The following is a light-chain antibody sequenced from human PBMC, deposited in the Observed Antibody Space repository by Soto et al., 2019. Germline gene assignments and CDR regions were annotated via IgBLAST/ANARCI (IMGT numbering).Light chain of an antibody. J-gene: IGKJ1*01. CDR3: QQYNNWPTWT. Sequence: EIVMTQSPATLSVSPGERATLSCRASQSVSSNLAWYQQKPGQAPRLLTYGASTRATGIPARFSGSGSGTEFTLIISSLQSEDFAVYYCQQYNNWPTWTFGQGTKVVIK. V-gene: IGKV3-15*01. CDR2: GAS. CDR1: QSVSSN.